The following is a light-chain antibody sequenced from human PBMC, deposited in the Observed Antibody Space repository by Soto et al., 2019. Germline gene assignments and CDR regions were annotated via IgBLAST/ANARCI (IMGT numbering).Light chain of an antibody. CDR3: QQYYSTLLT. CDR2: WAS. CDR1: QRVFYTSNNKNY. J-gene: IGKJ4*01. V-gene: IGKV4-1*01. Sequence: DIVMTQSPDSLAVSLGEGATINCRSSQRVFYTSNNKNYLAWYQQRPGQPPKLLRYWASNRESGVPDRFSGSGSGTDFTLTISSLQPEDVADYFCQQYYSTLLTFGGGTKVEIK.